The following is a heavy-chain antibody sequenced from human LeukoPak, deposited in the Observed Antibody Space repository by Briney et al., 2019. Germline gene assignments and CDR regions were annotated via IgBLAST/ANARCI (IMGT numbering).Heavy chain of an antibody. CDR2: ISSSSSTI. V-gene: IGHV3-48*04. D-gene: IGHD3-3*01. Sequence: GGSLRLSCAASGFTFSSYAMSWVRQAPGKGLDWVSYISSSSSTIYYADSVKGRFTTSRDNAKNSLYLQMNSLRAEDTAIYYCARGRYDFWSGPRAYYFDYWGQGTLVTVSS. CDR3: ARGRYDFWSGPRAYYFDY. CDR1: GFTFSSYA. J-gene: IGHJ4*02.